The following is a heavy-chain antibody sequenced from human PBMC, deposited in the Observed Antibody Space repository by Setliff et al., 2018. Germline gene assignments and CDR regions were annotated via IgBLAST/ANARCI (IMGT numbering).Heavy chain of an antibody. J-gene: IGHJ6*04. V-gene: IGHV4-39*01. CDR2: IHYSGST. Sequence: SETLSLTCTVSGGSMTSYYWSWIRQSPGKGLEWIGSIHYSGSTYYNPSLESRVTISVDTSKNQFSLKMTSVTAADTAVYYCARHGLHCINGICPPPFDPWGNGTTVTVSS. CDR1: GGSMTSYY. D-gene: IGHD2-8*01. CDR3: ARHGLHCINGICPPPFDP.